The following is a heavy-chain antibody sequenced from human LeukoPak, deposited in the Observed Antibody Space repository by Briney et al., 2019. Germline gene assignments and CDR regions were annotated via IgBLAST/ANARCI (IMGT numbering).Heavy chain of an antibody. D-gene: IGHD6-13*01. CDR3: ARDRSNVAASGGWFDP. Sequence: GGSLRLSCAGSGFTFSSYEMNWVRQAPGKGLEWVSYISSSGSTRYYADSVKGRFTVSRDNARNSLYLEMISLRAEDTAVYYCARDRSNVAASGGWFDPWGQGTLVIVSS. CDR1: GFTFSSYE. CDR2: ISSSGSTR. J-gene: IGHJ5*02. V-gene: IGHV3-48*03.